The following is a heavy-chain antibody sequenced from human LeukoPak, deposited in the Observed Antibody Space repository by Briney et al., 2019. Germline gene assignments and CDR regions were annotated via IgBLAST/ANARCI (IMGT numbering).Heavy chain of an antibody. CDR1: GFTFSSYA. CDR2: IKQDGSEK. D-gene: IGHD2-21*01. CDR3: ARGVIWFDP. V-gene: IGHV3-7*01. J-gene: IGHJ5*02. Sequence: PGGSLRLSCAASGFTFSSYAMSWVRQAPGKGLEWVANIKQDGSEKYYVDSVKGRFTISRDNAKNSLYLQMNSLRAEDTAVYYCARGVIWFDPWGQGTLVTVSS.